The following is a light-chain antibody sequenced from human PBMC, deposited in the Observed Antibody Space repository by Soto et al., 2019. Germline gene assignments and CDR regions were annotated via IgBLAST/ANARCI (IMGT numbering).Light chain of an antibody. Sequence: DTQMTQSPSTLSASVGDRVTITCRASQSIGSWMAWYQQIPGKAPKLLIFDASTLQSGVPSRFSGSGSGTEFTLTSSSLHPDDFATYYCQQYNGYSYTFGQGTTLEI. CDR3: QQYNGYSYT. V-gene: IGKV1-5*01. CDR2: DAS. CDR1: QSIGSW. J-gene: IGKJ2*01.